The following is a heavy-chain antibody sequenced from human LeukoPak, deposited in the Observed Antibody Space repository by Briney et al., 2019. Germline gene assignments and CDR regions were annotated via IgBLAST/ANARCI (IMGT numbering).Heavy chain of an antibody. CDR2: INPSGGST. CDR1: GYTFTSYY. CDR3: ARGLRWLQSPDI. D-gene: IGHD5-24*01. V-gene: IGHV1-46*01. Sequence: ASVKVSCKASGYTFTSYYMHWVRQAPGQGLEWMGIINPSGGSTSYAQKFQGRVTMTRNTSISTAYMELSSLRSEDTAVYYCARGLRWLQSPDIWGQGTMVTVSS. J-gene: IGHJ3*02.